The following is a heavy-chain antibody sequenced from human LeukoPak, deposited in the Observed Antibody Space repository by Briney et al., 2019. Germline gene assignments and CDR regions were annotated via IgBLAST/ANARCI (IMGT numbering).Heavy chain of an antibody. J-gene: IGHJ4*02. D-gene: IGHD4-23*01. CDR2: INTDGSAT. CDR1: GFSFSSYW. CDR3: ARDHYGGNSDY. V-gene: IGHV3-74*01. Sequence: GGSLRLSCAASGFSFSSYWMHWVRHAPGKGLLWVSRINTDGSATYYADSVKGRFTISRDNAKNTVYLQMDSLRVEDTAVYYCARDHYGGNSDYWGQGTRVTVSS.